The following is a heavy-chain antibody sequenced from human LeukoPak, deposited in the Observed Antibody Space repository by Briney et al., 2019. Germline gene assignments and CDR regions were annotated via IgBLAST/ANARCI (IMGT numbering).Heavy chain of an antibody. J-gene: IGHJ4*02. D-gene: IGHD3-22*01. CDR2: IIPILGIA. CDR3: AREATMIVVEYPGPFDY. V-gene: IGHV1-69*04. CDR1: GGTFSSYA. Sequence: AASVKVSCKASGGTFSSYAISWVRQAPGQGLEWMGRIIPILGIANYAQKFQGRVTITADKSTSTAYMELSSLRSEDTAVYYCAREATMIVVEYPGPFDYWGQGTLVTVSS.